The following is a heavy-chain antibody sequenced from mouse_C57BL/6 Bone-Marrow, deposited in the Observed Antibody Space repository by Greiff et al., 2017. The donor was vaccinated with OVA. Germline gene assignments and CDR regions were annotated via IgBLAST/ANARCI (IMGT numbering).Heavy chain of an antibody. V-gene: IGHV1-50*01. D-gene: IGHD3-2*02. Sequence: VQLQQPGAELVKPGASVKLSCKASGYTFTSYWMQWVKQRPGQGLEWIGEIDPSDSYTNYNQKFTGKATLTVDTSSSTAYMQLSSLTSEDSAVYYCARKENSSGFAYWGQGTLVTVSA. CDR2: IDPSDSYT. CDR1: GYTFTSYW. J-gene: IGHJ3*01. CDR3: ARKENSSGFAY.